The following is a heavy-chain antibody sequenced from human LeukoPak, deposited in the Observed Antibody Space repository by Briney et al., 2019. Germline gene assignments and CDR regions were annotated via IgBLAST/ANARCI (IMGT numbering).Heavy chain of an antibody. CDR2: IYPGDSHT. CDR1: GYNFRIYW. V-gene: IGHV5-51*01. D-gene: IGHD6-19*01. CDR3: VRQYSSDWYFDY. Sequence: GESLKISCKGSGYNFRIYWIGWVRQLPGKGLEWMAIIYPGDSHTRYSPSFQGQATISVDKSISTAYLQWSSLTASDTAIYYCVRQYSSDWYFDYWGQGTLVTVSS. J-gene: IGHJ4*02.